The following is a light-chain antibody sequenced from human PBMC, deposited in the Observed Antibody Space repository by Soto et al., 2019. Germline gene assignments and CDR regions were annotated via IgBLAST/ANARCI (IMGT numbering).Light chain of an antibody. Sequence: QMTQSPSSQSASVGDRVTITCRASQSINSYLNWYQQKPGKAPKLLIYAASSLQSGVPSRFSGSGSETDFTLTITSLQPDDFATYYCQQSFSTPRTFGQGTRVDI. CDR1: QSINSY. V-gene: IGKV1-39*01. J-gene: IGKJ1*01. CDR2: AAS. CDR3: QQSFSTPRT.